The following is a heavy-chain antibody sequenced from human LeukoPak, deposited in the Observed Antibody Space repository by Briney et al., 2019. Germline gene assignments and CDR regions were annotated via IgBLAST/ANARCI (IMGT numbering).Heavy chain of an antibody. D-gene: IGHD6-13*01. CDR1: GYSFSSYW. V-gene: IGHV5-51*01. CDR2: IYPGDSDT. CDR3: ARRSPNSSPFGNWFDP. J-gene: IGHJ5*02. Sequence: KHGESLKISCKGSGYSFSSYWIGWVRQMPGKGLEWMGIIYPGDSDTRYRPSFQGQVSISADKSISTAYLQWSSLKASDTAMYYCARRSPNSSPFGNWFDPWGQGTLVTV.